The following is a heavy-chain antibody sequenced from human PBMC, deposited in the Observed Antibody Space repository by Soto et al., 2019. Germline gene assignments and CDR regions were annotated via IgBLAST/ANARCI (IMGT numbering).Heavy chain of an antibody. Sequence: SETLSLTCTVSVGSISRYYWSWIRQPPGKGLEWIGHIYYSGSTDYNPSLKSRVTISVDTSKSQFSLKLSSVTAADTAVYYCARGVVLGVSDFDYWGQGALVTVSS. CDR1: VGSISRYY. J-gene: IGHJ4*02. D-gene: IGHD3-10*01. CDR3: ARGVVLGVSDFDY. V-gene: IGHV4-59*01. CDR2: IYYSGST.